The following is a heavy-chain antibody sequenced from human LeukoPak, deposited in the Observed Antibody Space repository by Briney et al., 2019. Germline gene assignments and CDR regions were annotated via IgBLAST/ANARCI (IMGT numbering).Heavy chain of an antibody. CDR3: AKDHYGGNPRTNYYFYSMDV. D-gene: IGHD4/OR15-4a*01. CDR2: VSGIGDKP. CDR1: AFTFSNYA. J-gene: IGHJ6*03. V-gene: IGHV3-23*01. Sequence: RRSLRPSCVVSAFTFSNYAMSWVRQAPGKGMEWVSAVSGIGDKPYYTDSVKGRLAISRDNSRNILYLQMNSVRAEDTAVYYCAKDHYGGNPRTNYYFYSMDVWGKGTTVTVSS.